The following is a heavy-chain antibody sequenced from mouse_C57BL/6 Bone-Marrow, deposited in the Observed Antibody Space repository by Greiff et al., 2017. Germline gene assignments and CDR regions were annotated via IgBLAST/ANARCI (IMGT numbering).Heavy chain of an antibody. Sequence: DVMLVESGPGMVKPSQSLSLTCTVTGYSFTSGYDWHWIRPFPGNKLEWMGYISYSGSTNYNPSPKSRISITHDTSKNHFFLKLNSVTTEDTATYYWARERGWHWYFDVWGTGTTVTVSS. D-gene: IGHD2-3*01. J-gene: IGHJ1*03. CDR2: ISYSGST. CDR3: ARERGWHWYFDV. V-gene: IGHV3-1*01. CDR1: GYSFTSGYD.